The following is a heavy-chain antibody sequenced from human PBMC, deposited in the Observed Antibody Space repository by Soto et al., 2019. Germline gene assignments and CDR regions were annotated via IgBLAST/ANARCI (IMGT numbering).Heavy chain of an antibody. D-gene: IGHD3-10*01. Sequence: ASVKVSCKASEYTFTGYYIHWLRQAPGQGLEWMGWINPNSGGTDSAQRFQGWVTMTRDTSISTAYMEFTRLRYDDTAVYYCARGRVNGEGEYYFDYWGQGTLVTVSS. V-gene: IGHV1-2*04. J-gene: IGHJ4*02. CDR2: INPNSGGT. CDR1: EYTFTGYY. CDR3: ARGRVNGEGEYYFDY.